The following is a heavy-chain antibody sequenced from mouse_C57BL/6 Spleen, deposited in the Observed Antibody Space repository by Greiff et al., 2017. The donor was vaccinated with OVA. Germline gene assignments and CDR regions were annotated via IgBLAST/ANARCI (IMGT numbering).Heavy chain of an antibody. CDR1: GFTFSSYG. D-gene: IGHD2-5*01. CDR3: ARIGYYSNLLNYAMDY. CDR2: ISSGGSYT. V-gene: IGHV5-6*01. J-gene: IGHJ4*01. Sequence: EVQRVESGGDLVKPGGSLKLSCAASGFTFSSYGMSWVRQTPDKRLEWVATISSGGSYTYYPDSVKGRFTISRDNAKNTLYLQMSSLKSEDTAMYYCARIGYYSNLLNYAMDYWGQGTSVTVSS.